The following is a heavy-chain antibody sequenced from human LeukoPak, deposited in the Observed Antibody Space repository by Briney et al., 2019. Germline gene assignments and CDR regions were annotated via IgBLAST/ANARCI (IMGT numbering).Heavy chain of an antibody. Sequence: PSETLSLTCSVSGGSISSSSYYWGWIRQPPGKGLEWIGSMYYSGSTYYNPSLKSRVSISVDTSKNQFSLKLSSVTAADTAVYYCARMIVVLNRHPYFDYWGQGTLVTVSS. CDR2: MYYSGST. CDR3: ARMIVVLNRHPYFDY. CDR1: GGSISSSSYY. D-gene: IGHD3-22*01. V-gene: IGHV4-39*01. J-gene: IGHJ4*02.